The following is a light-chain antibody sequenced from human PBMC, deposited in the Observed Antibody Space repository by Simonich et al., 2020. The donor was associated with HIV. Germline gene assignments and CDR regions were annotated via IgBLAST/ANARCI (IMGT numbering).Light chain of an antibody. Sequence: EIVLTQSPATLSLSPGERATLSCWASQSVSSSLAWYQQKPGQTPWLLIYDASNRATGIPARFSGTGSGTDFTITISSLEPEDFAIYYCQQPGNWTTFGQGTKLEI. CDR1: QSVSSS. CDR2: DAS. V-gene: IGKV3-11*01. J-gene: IGKJ2*01. CDR3: QQPGNWTT.